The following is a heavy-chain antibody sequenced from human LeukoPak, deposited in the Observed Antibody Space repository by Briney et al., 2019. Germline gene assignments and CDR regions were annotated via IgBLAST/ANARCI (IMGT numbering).Heavy chain of an antibody. V-gene: IGHV3-11*01. Sequence: GGSLRLSCVASGFIFSDYYMSWIRQAPGKGLEWVSYMSGRGSTIYYADSVKGRFTMSRDNGKNSLSLQMNSLRAEDTAVYYCARVAAAGKRVAWFDPWGQGTLVTVSS. CDR2: MSGRGSTI. CDR1: GFIFSDYY. J-gene: IGHJ5*02. D-gene: IGHD6-13*01. CDR3: ARVAAAGKRVAWFDP.